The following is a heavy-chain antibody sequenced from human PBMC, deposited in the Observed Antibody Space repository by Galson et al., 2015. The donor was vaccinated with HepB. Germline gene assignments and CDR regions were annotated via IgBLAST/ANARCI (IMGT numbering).Heavy chain of an antibody. CDR1: GGSISSYY. CDR2: IYYSGST. CDR3: ARLGHPYDSSLDY. J-gene: IGHJ4*02. V-gene: IGHV4-59*08. D-gene: IGHD3-22*01. Sequence: ETLSLTCTVSGGSISSYYWSWIRQPPGKGLEWIGYIYYSGSTNYNPSLKSRVTISVDTSKNQFSLKLSSVTAADTAVYYCARLGHPYDSSLDYWGQGTLVTVSS.